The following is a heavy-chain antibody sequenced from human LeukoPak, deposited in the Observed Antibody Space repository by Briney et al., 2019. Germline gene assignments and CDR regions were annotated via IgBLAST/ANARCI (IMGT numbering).Heavy chain of an antibody. J-gene: IGHJ3*02. CDR1: GFTFSTYG. D-gene: IGHD6-19*01. Sequence: GGSLRLSCAASGFTFSTYGMHWVRQAPGKGLEWVALISYGGTNKYYADSVKGRFTISRDNSRNTLYLQINSLGAEDTAVYYCAKDRLGSGWIDAFDIWGQGTMVTVPS. V-gene: IGHV3-30*18. CDR2: ISYGGTNK. CDR3: AKDRLGSGWIDAFDI.